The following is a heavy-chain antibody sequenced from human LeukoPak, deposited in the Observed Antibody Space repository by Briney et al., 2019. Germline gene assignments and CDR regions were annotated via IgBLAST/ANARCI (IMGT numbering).Heavy chain of an antibody. D-gene: IGHD2-2*01. CDR1: GYTFTSYG. Sequence: ASVKVSCKASGYTFTSYGISWVRQAPGQGLEWMGWISGYNGNTNYAQKLQGRVTMTTDTSTSTAYMELRSLRSDDTAVYYCARSSRSWSTFDNWGQGTLVTVSS. V-gene: IGHV1-18*01. J-gene: IGHJ4*02. CDR2: ISGYNGNT. CDR3: ARSSRSWSTFDN.